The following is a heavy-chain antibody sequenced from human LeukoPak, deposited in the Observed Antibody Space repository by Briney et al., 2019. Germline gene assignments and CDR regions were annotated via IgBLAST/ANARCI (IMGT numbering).Heavy chain of an antibody. V-gene: IGHV1-18*01. J-gene: IGHJ4*02. D-gene: IGHD6-19*01. CDR3: ARSSLAVAGSVFDY. CDR1: GYTFTIYG. Sequence: ASVKVSSKASGYTFTIYGISWVRQAPGQGLEWMGWISTYNGNTHYAQKLQGRVTMTTDTSTSTAYMELRSLRSDDTAVYYCARSSLAVAGSVFDYWGQGTLVTVSS. CDR2: ISTYNGNT.